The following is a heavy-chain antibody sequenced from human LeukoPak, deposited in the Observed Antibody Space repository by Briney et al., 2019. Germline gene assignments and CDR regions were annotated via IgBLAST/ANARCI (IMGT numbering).Heavy chain of an antibody. Sequence: SETLSLTCTVSGGSISSSSYYWGWIRQPPGKGLEWIGSIYYSGSTYYNPSLKSRVTISVDTSKNQFSLKLSSVTAADTAIYYCARAGTNLGNYDYWGQGTLVTVSS. J-gene: IGHJ4*02. CDR3: ARAGTNLGNYDY. CDR2: IYYSGST. D-gene: IGHD4-11*01. CDR1: GGSISSSSYY. V-gene: IGHV4-39*07.